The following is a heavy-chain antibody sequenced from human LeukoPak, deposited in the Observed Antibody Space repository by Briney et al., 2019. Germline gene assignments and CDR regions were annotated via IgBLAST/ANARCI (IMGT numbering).Heavy chain of an antibody. V-gene: IGHV4-61*08. Sequence: SETLSLTCTVSGASAGSAGYYWSWIRQPPGGGLEWIGYIYYISNTNYNPSPKSRVTMSVDPSKNQFSLKLNSVTAADTAVYYCARTQSQSGSYRYYFGYWGQGTLVTVSS. CDR1: GASAGSAGYY. CDR3: ARTQSQSGSYRYYFGY. CDR2: IYYISNT. D-gene: IGHD1-26*01. J-gene: IGHJ4*02.